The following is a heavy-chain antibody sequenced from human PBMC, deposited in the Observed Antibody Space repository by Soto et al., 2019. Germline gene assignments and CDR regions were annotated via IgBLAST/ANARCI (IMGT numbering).Heavy chain of an antibody. J-gene: IGHJ5*02. D-gene: IGHD2-15*01. V-gene: IGHV4-4*02. CDR2: IYQSGST. Sequence: QVQLQESGPGLVKPSGTLSLTCAVSSGSISSSNWWRWVRQPPGRGLEWIGEIYQSGSTNYNPSLKSRVTISVYKSKNRFSRKLSSVTAADTAVYYGARVSCCGGSCYRPFDPWGQGALVTV. CDR3: ARVSCCGGSCYRPFDP. CDR1: SGSISSSNW.